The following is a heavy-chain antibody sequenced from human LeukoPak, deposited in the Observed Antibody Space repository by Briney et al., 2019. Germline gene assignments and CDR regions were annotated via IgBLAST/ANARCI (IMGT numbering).Heavy chain of an antibody. CDR1: GGSISSSSFY. J-gene: IGHJ4*02. D-gene: IGHD5-12*01. Sequence: SETLSLTCTVSGGSISSSSFYWGWIRQPPGKGLEWIGTIYYAGSTYYNPSLKSRVTISVDTSKNQFSLKLSSVTAADTAVYYCARVRYSCYDPYYFDYWGQGTLVTVSS. CDR3: ARVRYSCYDPYYFDY. CDR2: IYYAGST. V-gene: IGHV4-39*01.